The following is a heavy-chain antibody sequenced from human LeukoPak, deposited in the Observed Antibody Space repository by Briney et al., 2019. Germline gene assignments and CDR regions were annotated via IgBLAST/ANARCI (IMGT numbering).Heavy chain of an antibody. D-gene: IGHD6-19*01. CDR2: IHTSGST. CDR3: ARRDISSGWSFDY. J-gene: IGHJ4*02. CDR1: GGSISNYD. Sequence: SETLSLTCTVSGGSISNYDRSWIRQPAGKGLEWIGQIHTSGSTNYNPPLKSRVSMSIDTAEDQVYLTIRSVTAADTAFYYCARRDISSGWSFDYWGQGTLVTVSS. V-gene: IGHV4-4*07.